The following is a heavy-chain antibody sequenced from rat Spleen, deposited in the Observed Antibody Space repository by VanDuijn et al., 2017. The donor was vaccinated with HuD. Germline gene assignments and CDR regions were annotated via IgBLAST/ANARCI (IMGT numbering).Heavy chain of an antibody. CDR2: ISYDGSST. V-gene: IGHV5-7*01. D-gene: IGHD1-3*01. Sequence: EVQLVESGGGLVQPGRSLKLSCAASGFTFSDYNMAWVRQAPKKGLEWVATISYDGSSTYYRDSVKGRFTISRDNAKSTLYLQMDSLRSEDTATYYCASLTTVATPFDYWGQGVMVTVSS. CDR3: ASLTTVATPFDY. CDR1: GFTFSDYN. J-gene: IGHJ2*01.